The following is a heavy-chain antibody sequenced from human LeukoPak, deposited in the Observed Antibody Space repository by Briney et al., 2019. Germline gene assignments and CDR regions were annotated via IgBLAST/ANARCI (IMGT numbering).Heavy chain of an antibody. D-gene: IGHD6-13*01. J-gene: IGHJ3*02. CDR2: ISSSGSTI. V-gene: IGHV3-11*01. Sequence: GGSLRLSCAASGFTFSDYYMSWIRQAPGKGLEWVSYISSSGSTIYYADSVKGRFTISRDNAKNSLYLQMNSLRAEDTAVYYCASSSRVSNAFDIWGQGTMVNVSS. CDR1: GFTFSDYY. CDR3: ASSSRVSNAFDI.